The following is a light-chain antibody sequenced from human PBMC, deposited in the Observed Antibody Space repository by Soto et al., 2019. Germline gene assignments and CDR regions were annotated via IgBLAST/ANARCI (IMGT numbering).Light chain of an antibody. CDR2: EVS. CDR1: SSDIGGYNY. CDR3: SSYTSSGTHVL. Sequence: QSVLTQPASVSGSPGQSITISCTGTSSDIGGYNYVSWYQQHPGKAPKLMIYEVSNRPSGVSNRFSGSKSGNTASLTISGLQAEDEADYHCSSYTSSGTHVLFGGGTKVTVL. J-gene: IGLJ2*01. V-gene: IGLV2-14*01.